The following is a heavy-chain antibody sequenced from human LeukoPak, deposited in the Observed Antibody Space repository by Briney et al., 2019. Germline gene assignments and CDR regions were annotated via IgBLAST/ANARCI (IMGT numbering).Heavy chain of an antibody. CDR1: GDSISTTNYY. CDR2: IYYSGIT. Sequence: SETLSLTCAVSGDSISTTNYYWGWIRQPPGKGLEWIGIIYYSGITHYNPSLKSRVTILVDTSKNQFSLKLSSVTDADTAVYYCARVRRSLNWFDSWGQGTMVTVSS. V-gene: IGHV4-39*01. J-gene: IGHJ5*01. D-gene: IGHD3-3*01. CDR3: ARVRRSLNWFDS.